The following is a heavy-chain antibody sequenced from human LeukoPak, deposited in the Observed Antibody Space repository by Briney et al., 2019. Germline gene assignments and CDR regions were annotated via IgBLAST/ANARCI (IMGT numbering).Heavy chain of an antibody. CDR1: GFTFSGSA. J-gene: IGHJ5*02. Sequence: GGSLRLSCAASGFTFSGSAIHWVRQSSGKGLEWVGQIDKKDKGYATATAYAASVKGRFTISRDDSINTAYLQMKSLKTEDTALYYCTRDSGTSKWSDPWGEAPLVTVSS. V-gene: IGHV3-73*01. CDR3: TRDSGTSKWSDP. CDR2: IDKKDKGYATAT. D-gene: IGHD1-26*01.